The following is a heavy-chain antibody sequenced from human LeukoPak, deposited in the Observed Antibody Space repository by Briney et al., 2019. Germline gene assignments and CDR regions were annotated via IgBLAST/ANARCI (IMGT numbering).Heavy chain of an antibody. Sequence: SGTLSLTCAVSGGSISSSKWWSRARQPPGKGLECIRKNYHRGSTNYNPSLKSRLPIYVDRSKNQFYLKLSSVTAADKAVYYCARAKLAYCGGDCHNYFDYWGQGTLVTVSS. V-gene: IGHV4-4*02. D-gene: IGHD2-21*02. CDR3: ARAKLAYCGGDCHNYFDY. J-gene: IGHJ4*02. CDR1: GGSISSSKW. CDR2: NYHRGST.